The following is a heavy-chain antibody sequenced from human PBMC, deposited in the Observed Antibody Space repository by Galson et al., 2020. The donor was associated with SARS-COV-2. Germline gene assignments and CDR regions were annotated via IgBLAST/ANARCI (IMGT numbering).Heavy chain of an antibody. CDR2: ISYSGRT. D-gene: IGHD3-22*01. CDR1: GGSISGSYYY. V-gene: IGHV4-39*07. CDR3: ARLIVVIISGDNWFDP. J-gene: IGHJ5*02. Sequence: ASETLSLTCSVSGGSISGSYYYWGWLRQPPGKGLEWIGSISYSGRTYFNPSLKSRVTMSVDTSKNQFSLKLSSVTAADTATYYCARLIVVIISGDNWFDPWGQGTLVTVSS.